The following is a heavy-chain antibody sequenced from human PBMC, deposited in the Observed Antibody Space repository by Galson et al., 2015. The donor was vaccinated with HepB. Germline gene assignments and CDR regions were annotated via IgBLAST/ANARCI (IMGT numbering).Heavy chain of an antibody. CDR2: INSDGSST. Sequence: SLRLSCAASGFTFSSYWMHWVRQAPGKGLVWVSRINSDGSSTSYADSVKGRFTISRDNAKNTLYLRMNSLRAEDTAVYYCAREGEDGSGSYFQGWGQGTLVTVSS. D-gene: IGHD3-10*01. CDR1: GFTFSSYW. CDR3: AREGEDGSGSYFQG. J-gene: IGHJ1*01. V-gene: IGHV3-74*01.